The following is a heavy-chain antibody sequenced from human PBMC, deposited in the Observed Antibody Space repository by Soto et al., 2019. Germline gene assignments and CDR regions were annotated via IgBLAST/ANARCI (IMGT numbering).Heavy chain of an antibody. CDR3: ARSMIEEYFDY. Sequence: SETLSLTCPFSGGSISSYYWSWIRQPPGKGLEWIGSIYYSGSTYYNPSLKSRVTISVDTSKNQFSLKLSSVTAADTAVYYCARSMIEEYFDYWGQGTLVTVSS. V-gene: IGHV4-59*05. D-gene: IGHD3-22*01. J-gene: IGHJ4*02. CDR1: GGSISSYY. CDR2: IYYSGST.